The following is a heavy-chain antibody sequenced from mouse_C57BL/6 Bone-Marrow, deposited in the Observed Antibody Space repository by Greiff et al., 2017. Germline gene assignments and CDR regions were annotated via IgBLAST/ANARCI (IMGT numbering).Heavy chain of an antibody. J-gene: IGHJ3*01. CDR1: GYSFTDYY. D-gene: IGHD1-1*01. CDR3: ARSPSSHYDSSPFAY. Sequence: VQLKQSGPELVKPGASVKISCKASGYSFTDYYMNWVKQSTGKSLEWIGLINPNYGTTSYNEKFKGKATLTVDQSSSTAYMQLNSLTSEDSAVYYWARSPSSHYDSSPFAYWGQGTLVTVSA. V-gene: IGHV1-39*01. CDR2: INPNYGTT.